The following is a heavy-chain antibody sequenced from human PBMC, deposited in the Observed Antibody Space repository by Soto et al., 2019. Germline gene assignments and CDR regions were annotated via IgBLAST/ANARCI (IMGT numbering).Heavy chain of an antibody. J-gene: IGHJ5*01. CDR2: IYFSGIT. CDR1: GGSMNTYY. Sequence: SETLSLTCTVSGGSMNTYYWSWIRQPPGKGVEWIGYIYFSGITNYNPSLQSRATISVDTSGSQFSLNLVSVTAADTAIYYCARGVALNPFAGHWFDSWGQGTLVTVSS. CDR3: ARGVALNPFAGHWFDS. D-gene: IGHD2-15*01. V-gene: IGHV4-59*01.